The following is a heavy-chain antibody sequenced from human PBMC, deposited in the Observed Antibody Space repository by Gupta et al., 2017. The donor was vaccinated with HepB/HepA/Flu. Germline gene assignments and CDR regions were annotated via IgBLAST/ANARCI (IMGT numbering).Heavy chain of an antibody. CDR2: IGGGGATT. CDR3: AKRSGYKFEY. J-gene: IGHJ4*02. D-gene: IGHD5-12*01. Sequence: EVKLLESGGGLVQPGGSLRLSCAVSGFTFDSYCMSWVRQAPGKGLEWVSIIGGGGATTYYADSVKGRFTISRDNTKNTLYLQMNSLRAEDTAVYYCAKRSGYKFEYWGQGTLVTVSS. V-gene: IGHV3-23*01. CDR1: GFTFDSYC.